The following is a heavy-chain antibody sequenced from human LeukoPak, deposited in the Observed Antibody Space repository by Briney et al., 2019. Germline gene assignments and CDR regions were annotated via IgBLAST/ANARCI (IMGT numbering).Heavy chain of an antibody. V-gene: IGHV4-34*01. J-gene: IGHJ6*02. D-gene: IGHD3-10*01. Sequence: SETLSLTCAVYGGSFSGYYWSWIRQPPGKGLEWIGEINHSGSTNYNPSLKSRVTISVDTSKNQFSLKLSSVTAADTAVYYCARGNYYSSGTQADGMDVWGQGTTVTVSS. CDR1: GGSFSGYY. CDR2: INHSGST. CDR3: ARGNYYSSGTQADGMDV.